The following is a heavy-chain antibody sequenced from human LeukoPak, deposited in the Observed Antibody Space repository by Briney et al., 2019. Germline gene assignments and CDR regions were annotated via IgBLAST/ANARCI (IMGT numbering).Heavy chain of an antibody. D-gene: IGHD3-10*01. Sequence: PSETLSLTCTVSGGSIIPYYWSWIRQPPGKGLEWIGEINHSGSTNYNPSLKSRVTISVDTSKNQFSLKLSSVTAADTAVYYCARGRGYYYYYMDVWGKGTTVTVSS. CDR3: ARGRGYYYYYMDV. CDR2: INHSGST. V-gene: IGHV4-34*01. J-gene: IGHJ6*03. CDR1: GGSIIPYY.